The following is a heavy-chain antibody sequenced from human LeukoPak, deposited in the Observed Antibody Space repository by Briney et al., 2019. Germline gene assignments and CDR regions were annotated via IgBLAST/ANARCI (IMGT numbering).Heavy chain of an antibody. CDR3: ARGRFLEWLGTFDY. Sequence: GGSLRLSCAASGFTFSSYWMHWVRQAPGKGLVWVSRINSDGSSTSYADSVKGRFTISRDNAKNTLYLQMSSLRAEDTAVYYCARGRFLEWLGTFDYWGQGTLVTVSS. CDR1: GFTFSSYW. V-gene: IGHV3-74*01. D-gene: IGHD3-3*01. CDR2: INSDGSST. J-gene: IGHJ4*02.